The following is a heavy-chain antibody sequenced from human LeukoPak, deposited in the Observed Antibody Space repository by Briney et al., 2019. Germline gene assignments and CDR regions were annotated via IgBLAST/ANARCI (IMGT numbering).Heavy chain of an antibody. CDR1: GYTFTGYY. CDR2: INPNSGGT. V-gene: IGHV1-2*06. CDR3: AREGSYDDLDY. D-gene: IGHD4-17*01. Sequence: GASVKVSCKASGYTFTGYYMHWVRQAPGQGLEWMGRINPNSGGTNYAQRFQGRVTMTRDTSITTAYMELSRLRPDDTAIYYCAREGSYDDLDYWGQGTLVTVSS. J-gene: IGHJ4*02.